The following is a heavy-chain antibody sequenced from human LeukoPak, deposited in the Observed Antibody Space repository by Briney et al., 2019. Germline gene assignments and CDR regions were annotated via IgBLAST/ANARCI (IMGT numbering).Heavy chain of an antibody. Sequence: SETLSLTCAVYGGSFSGYYWSWIRQPPGKGLEWIGEINHSGSTNYNPSLKSRVIISVDTSKNQFSLKLRSVTAADTAVYYCARVGYYDSSGYYLGYWGQGTLVTVSS. J-gene: IGHJ4*02. D-gene: IGHD3-22*01. CDR3: ARVGYYDSSGYYLGY. CDR2: INHSGST. V-gene: IGHV4-34*01. CDR1: GGSFSGYY.